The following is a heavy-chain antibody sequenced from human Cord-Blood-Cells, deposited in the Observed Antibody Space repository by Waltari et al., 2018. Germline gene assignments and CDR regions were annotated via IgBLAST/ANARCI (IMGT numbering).Heavy chain of an antibody. CDR3: ARALGGPKQLVGAFDI. D-gene: IGHD6-6*01. CDR2: TYYRSKWYN. CDR1: GDSVSSNSAA. V-gene: IGHV6-1*01. J-gene: IGHJ3*02. Sequence: QVQLQQSGPGRVKPSQTLPLTCAISGDSVSSNSAAWNWIRQSPSRGLEWLGRTYYRSKWYNDYAVSVKSRITINPDTSKNQFSLQLNSVTPEDTAVYYCARALGGPKQLVGAFDIWGQGTMVTVSS.